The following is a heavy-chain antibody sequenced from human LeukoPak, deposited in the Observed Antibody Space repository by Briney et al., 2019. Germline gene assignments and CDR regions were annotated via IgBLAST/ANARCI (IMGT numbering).Heavy chain of an antibody. Sequence: PGGSLRLSCAASGFTFSSYGMHWVRQAPGKGLEWVAFIRYDGSNKYYADSVKGRFTISRDNSKNTLYLQMNSLRAEDTAVYYCAKDIDSSGYPLAPLDYWGQGTLVTVSS. CDR1: GFTFSSYG. CDR3: AKDIDSSGYPLAPLDY. CDR2: IRYDGSNK. J-gene: IGHJ4*02. D-gene: IGHD3-22*01. V-gene: IGHV3-30*02.